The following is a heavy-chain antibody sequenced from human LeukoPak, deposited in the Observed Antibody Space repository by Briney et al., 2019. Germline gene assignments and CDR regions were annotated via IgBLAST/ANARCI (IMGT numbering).Heavy chain of an antibody. CDR2: IYHSGST. J-gene: IGHJ3*02. CDR3: ARGGYGIDAFDI. CDR1: GGSISSGGYS. Sequence: SETLSLTCAVSGGSISSGGYSWSWIRQPPGKGLEWIGYIYHSGSTYYNPSLKSRVTISVDGSKNQFSLKLSSVTAADTAVYYCARGGYGIDAFDIWGQGTMVTVSS. D-gene: IGHD5-12*01. V-gene: IGHV4-30-2*01.